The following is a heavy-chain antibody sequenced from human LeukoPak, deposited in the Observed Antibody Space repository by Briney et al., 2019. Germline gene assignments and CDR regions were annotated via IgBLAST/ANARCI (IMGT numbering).Heavy chain of an antibody. Sequence: SETLSLTCTVSGSSISSYYWSWIRQPPGKGLEWIGYIYYSGSTNYNPSLKSRVTISVDTSKNQFSLKLSSVTAADTAVYYCARRGVAAAGFDPWGQGTLVTVSS. CDR2: IYYSGST. D-gene: IGHD6-13*01. J-gene: IGHJ5*02. CDR1: GSSISSYY. V-gene: IGHV4-59*08. CDR3: ARRGVAAAGFDP.